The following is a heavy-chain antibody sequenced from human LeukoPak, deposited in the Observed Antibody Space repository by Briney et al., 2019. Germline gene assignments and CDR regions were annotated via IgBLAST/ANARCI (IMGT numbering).Heavy chain of an antibody. CDR1: GFTFSSYA. D-gene: IGHD5-24*01. J-gene: IGHJ4*02. CDR2: ISYDGSNK. V-gene: IGHV3-30-3*01. CDR3: ARGLDGYNKMPFDY. Sequence: GGSLRLSCAASGFTFSSYAMHWVRQAPGKGLEWVAVISYDGSNKYYADSVKGRFTISRDNSKNTLYLQMDSLRAEDTAVYYCARGLDGYNKMPFDYWGQGTLVTVSS.